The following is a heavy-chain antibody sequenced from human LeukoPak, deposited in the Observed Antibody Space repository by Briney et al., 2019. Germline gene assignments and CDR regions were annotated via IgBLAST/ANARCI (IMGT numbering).Heavy chain of an antibody. CDR2: IYTSGST. J-gene: IGHJ5*01. Sequence: PSETLSLTCTVSGGSISSYYWSWIRQPAGKGLEWIGRIYTSGSTNYNPSLKSRVTMSVDTSKNQFSLKLSSVTAADTAVYYCACGYSRVQSYNWFDSWGQGTLVTVSS. D-gene: IGHD6-13*01. V-gene: IGHV4-4*07. CDR3: ACGYSRVQSYNWFDS. CDR1: GGSISSYY.